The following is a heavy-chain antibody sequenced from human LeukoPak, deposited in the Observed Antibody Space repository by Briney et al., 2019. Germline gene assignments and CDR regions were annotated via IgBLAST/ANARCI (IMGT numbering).Heavy chain of an antibody. Sequence: PGRSLTLSCAASAFTFSTLWIHCDRHAPEKGLVWDSHFNTDGRTTNYADSVKGRFTISRDNAKNTLYLQMNSLRVEDAAVYYCARGFLGSCSGGSCYSGYWGQGTLVAVSS. CDR3: ARGFLGSCSGGSCYSGY. CDR2: FNTDGRTT. CDR1: AFTFSTLW. D-gene: IGHD2-15*01. V-gene: IGHV3-74*01. J-gene: IGHJ4*02.